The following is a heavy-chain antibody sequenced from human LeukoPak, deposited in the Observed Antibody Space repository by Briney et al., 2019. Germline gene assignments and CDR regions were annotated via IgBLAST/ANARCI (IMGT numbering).Heavy chain of an antibody. V-gene: IGHV4-34*01. CDR2: INHRGST. Sequence: SETLSLTCAVYGGSFSGYYWSWIRQPPGKGLEWIGEINHRGSTNYNPSLKSRVTISVDTSKNQFSLKLSSVTAADTAVYYCARPFRSGSRGFDYWGQGTLVTVSS. CDR1: GGSFSGYY. J-gene: IGHJ4*02. CDR3: ARPFRSGSRGFDY. D-gene: IGHD2-15*01.